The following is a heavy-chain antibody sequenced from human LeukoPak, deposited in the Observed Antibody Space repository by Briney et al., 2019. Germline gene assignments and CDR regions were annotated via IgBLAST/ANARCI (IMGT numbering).Heavy chain of an antibody. D-gene: IGHD3-10*01. J-gene: IGHJ4*02. CDR2: INGDGSTT. CDR3: ARDYAGSPDY. Sequence: GGSLRLSCTASGFTFSTYWINWVRQSPGKGLVWVALINGDGSTTTHADSVRGRFTISRDNAKNTAYLQMNSLRDEDTAVYYCARDYAGSPDYWGQGTLVTVS. CDR1: GFTFSTYW. V-gene: IGHV3-74*03.